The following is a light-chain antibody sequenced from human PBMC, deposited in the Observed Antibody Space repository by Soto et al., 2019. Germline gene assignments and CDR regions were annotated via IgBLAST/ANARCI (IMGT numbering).Light chain of an antibody. J-gene: IGLJ2*01. CDR1: SSNIGNNY. Sequence: QSVLTQPPSVSATPGQKVTISCSGSSSNIGNNYVSWYQQFPGAAPKLMIYEVSKRPSGVPDRFSGSKSGNTASLTVSGLQAEDEADYYCSSYARNRDVLFGGGTKLTVL. CDR3: SSYARNRDVL. CDR2: EVS. V-gene: IGLV2-8*01.